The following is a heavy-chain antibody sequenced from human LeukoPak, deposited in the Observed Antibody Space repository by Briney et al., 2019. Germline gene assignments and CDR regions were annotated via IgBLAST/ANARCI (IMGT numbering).Heavy chain of an antibody. J-gene: IGHJ4*02. CDR2: INHSGST. D-gene: IGHD2-2*01. CDR1: GGSFSGYY. V-gene: IGHV4-34*01. Sequence: PSATLSLTCAVYGGSFSGYYWSWIRQPPGKGLEWIGEINHSGSTNYNPSLKSRVTISVDTSKNQFSLKLSSVTAADTAVYYCASKYSSTIRWGQGTLVTVSS. CDR3: ASKYSSTIR.